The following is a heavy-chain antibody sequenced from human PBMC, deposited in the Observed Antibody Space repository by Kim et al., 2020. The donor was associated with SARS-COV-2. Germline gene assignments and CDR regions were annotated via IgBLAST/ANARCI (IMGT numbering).Heavy chain of an antibody. J-gene: IGHJ6*02. Sequence: SETLSLTCTVSGGSISSSSYYWGWIRQPPGKGLEWIGSIYYSGSTYYNPSLKSRVTISVDTSKNQFSLKLSSVTAADTAVYYCARHRILRGPTVVAPTGYGMDVWGQGTTVTVSS. CDR3: ARHRILRGPTVVAPTGYGMDV. V-gene: IGHV4-39*01. CDR1: GGSISSSSYY. CDR2: IYYSGST. D-gene: IGHD2-2*01.